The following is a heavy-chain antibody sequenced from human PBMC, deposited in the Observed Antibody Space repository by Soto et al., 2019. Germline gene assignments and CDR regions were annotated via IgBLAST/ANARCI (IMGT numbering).Heavy chain of an antibody. V-gene: IGHV4-4*02. J-gene: IGHJ4*02. CDR2: IYHSGST. CDR3: ARARDSSGYYHGYFDY. D-gene: IGHD3-22*01. CDR1: GGSISSSNW. Sequence: SETLSLTCAVSGGSISSSNWWSWVRQPPGKGLEWIGEIYHSGSTNYNPSLKSRVTISVDKSKNQFSLKLSSVTAADTAVYYCARARDSSGYYHGYFDYWGQGTLVTVSS.